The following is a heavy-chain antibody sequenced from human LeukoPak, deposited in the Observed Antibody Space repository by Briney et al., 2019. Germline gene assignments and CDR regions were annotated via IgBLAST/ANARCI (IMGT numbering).Heavy chain of an antibody. CDR3: ARHAVEAASRWFDP. CDR1: GASFSGYN. CDR2: IHHSGST. J-gene: IGHJ5*02. Sequence: SETLSLTCAVNGASFSGYNWNWIRQPPGKGLEWIGEIHHSGSTYYNPSLRSRVTMSIDTSEKQFSLKLSSVTAADTAVYYCARHAVEAASRWFDPWGQGTLVTVSS. D-gene: IGHD1-1*01. V-gene: IGHV4-34*01.